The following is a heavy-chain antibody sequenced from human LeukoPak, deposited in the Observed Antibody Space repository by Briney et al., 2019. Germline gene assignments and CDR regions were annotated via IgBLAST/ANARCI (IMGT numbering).Heavy chain of an antibody. D-gene: IGHD3-16*01. V-gene: IGHV3-48*03. CDR1: GFTFSSYD. J-gene: IGHJ4*02. Sequence: PGGSLRLSCAASGFTFSSYDMSWVRQAPGKGLEWVSYISSSGSTLYYADSVKGRFTISRDNAKSSLYLQMDSLRAEDTALYYCARRGDYWGQGTLVTVSS. CDR2: ISSSGSTL. CDR3: ARRGDY.